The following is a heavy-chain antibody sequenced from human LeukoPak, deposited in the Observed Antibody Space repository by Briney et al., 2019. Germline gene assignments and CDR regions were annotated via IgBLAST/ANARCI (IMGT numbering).Heavy chain of an antibody. Sequence: GESLKISCNSSGYIYTSYWIGWVRQMPGKGLEWMGIIYPGDSDTRYSPSFQGQVTISADKSISTAYLQWSSLKASDTAMYYCARPAAAIGGAFDIWGQGTMVTVSS. CDR3: ARPAAAIGGAFDI. CDR1: GYIYTSYW. D-gene: IGHD2-2*02. CDR2: IYPGDSDT. V-gene: IGHV5-51*01. J-gene: IGHJ3*02.